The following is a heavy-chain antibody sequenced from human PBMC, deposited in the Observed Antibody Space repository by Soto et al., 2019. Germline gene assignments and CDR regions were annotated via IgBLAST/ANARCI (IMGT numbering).Heavy chain of an antibody. V-gene: IGHV4-59*01. J-gene: IGHJ6*02. Sequence: SETLSLTCTVSGGSISSYYWSWIRQPPGKGLEWIGYIYYSGSTNYNPSLKSRVTISVDTSKNQFSLKLSSVTAADTAVYYCARVSLGSHYYYYGMDVWGQGTTVTVSS. CDR3: ARVSLGSHYYYYGMDV. D-gene: IGHD3-9*01. CDR1: GGSISSYY. CDR2: IYYSGST.